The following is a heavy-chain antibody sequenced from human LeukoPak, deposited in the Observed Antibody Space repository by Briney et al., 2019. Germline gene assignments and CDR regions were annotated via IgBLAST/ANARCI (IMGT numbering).Heavy chain of an antibody. V-gene: IGHV3-15*01. J-gene: IGHJ3*01. CDR1: GFTFSNVW. D-gene: IGHD2-15*01. CDR3: ESLVAAKAFDF. Sequence: GGSLRLSCAASGFTFSNVWMSWVRQAPGKGLEWVGRIRSKTDGGTTDYAAPVKGRFTISRDDSKSTVYLQMNSLKTEDTAVYYCESLVAAKAFDFWGQGTMVTVSS. CDR2: IRSKTDGGTT.